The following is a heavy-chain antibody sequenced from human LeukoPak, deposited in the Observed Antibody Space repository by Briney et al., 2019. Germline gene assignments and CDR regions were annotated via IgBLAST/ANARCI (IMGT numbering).Heavy chain of an antibody. Sequence: ASVKVSCKASGYTFTGYYMHWVRQAPGQGLEWMGWINPTSGGTNYAQKVQGRVTMTRDTSISTAYMELSRLRSDDTAVYYCATVDDSANWFDPWGQGTLVTVSS. CDR3: ATVDDSANWFDP. CDR2: INPTSGGT. V-gene: IGHV1-2*02. D-gene: IGHD1-1*01. CDR1: GYTFTGYY. J-gene: IGHJ5*02.